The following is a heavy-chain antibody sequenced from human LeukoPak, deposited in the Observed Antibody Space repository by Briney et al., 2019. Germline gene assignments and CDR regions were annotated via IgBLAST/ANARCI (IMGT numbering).Heavy chain of an antibody. D-gene: IGHD3-22*01. CDR2: IIPILGIA. V-gene: IGHV1-69*04. CDR1: GGTFSSYA. CDR3: ARMYYYDSSGYPDY. J-gene: IGHJ4*02. Sequence: SVKVSCKASGGTFSSYAISWVRQAPGQGLEWMGRIIPILGIANYAQKFQGRVTITADKSTSTAYMELSSLRSEDTAVYYCARMYYYDSSGYPDYWGQGTLVTVSS.